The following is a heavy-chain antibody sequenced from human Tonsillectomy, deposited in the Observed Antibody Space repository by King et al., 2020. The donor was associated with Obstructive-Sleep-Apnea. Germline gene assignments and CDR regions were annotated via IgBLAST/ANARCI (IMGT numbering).Heavy chain of an antibody. V-gene: IGHV3-9*01. D-gene: IGHD3-10*01. CDR3: AKVKYGSGSYKGYYYYGMDV. J-gene: IGHJ6*02. CDR2: ISWNSGSI. Sequence: VQLVESGGGLVQPGRSLRLSCAASGFTFDDYAMHWVRQAPGKGLEWVSGISWNSGSIGYADSVKGRFTISRDNAKNSLYLQMNSLRAEDTALYYCAKVKYGSGSYKGYYYYGMDVWGQGTTVTVSS. CDR1: GFTFDDYA.